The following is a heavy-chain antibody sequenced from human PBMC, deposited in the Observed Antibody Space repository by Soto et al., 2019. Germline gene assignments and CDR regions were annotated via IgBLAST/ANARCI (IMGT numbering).Heavy chain of an antibody. D-gene: IGHD2-15*01. V-gene: IGHV1-3*05. CDR1: GYTFINYA. Sequence: QVQLVQSGAEEKKPGASVKVSCKASGYTFINYAIHWVRQAPGQRREWRGWINAGNGDTKYSQKFQGRVTITRDTSANTAYMELSGLRSEGTAVCYCARGGAGYYFDYWGQGTLVTVSS. J-gene: IGHJ4*02. CDR2: INAGNGDT. CDR3: ARGGAGYYFDY.